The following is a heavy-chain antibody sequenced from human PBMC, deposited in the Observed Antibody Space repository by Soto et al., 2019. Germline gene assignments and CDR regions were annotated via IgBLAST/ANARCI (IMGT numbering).Heavy chain of an antibody. D-gene: IGHD4-17*01. CDR3: ARDYGDSLLKKLYYYYGMDV. Sequence: PGXSLRLSCAASGFTFSSYWMHWVRQAPVNGLGWVSRINSDGSSTSYADSVKGRFTISRDNAKNTLYLQMNSLRAEDTAVYYCARDYGDSLLKKLYYYYGMDVWGQGTTVTVSS. V-gene: IGHV3-74*01. J-gene: IGHJ6*02. CDR2: INSDGSST. CDR1: GFTFSSYW.